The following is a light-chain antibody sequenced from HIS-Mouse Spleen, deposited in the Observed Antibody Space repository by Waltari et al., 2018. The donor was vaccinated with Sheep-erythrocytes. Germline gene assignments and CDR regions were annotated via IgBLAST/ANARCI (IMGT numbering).Light chain of an antibody. J-gene: IGLJ3*02. V-gene: IGLV2-23*02. CDR2: EVS. Sequence: QSVLTQPPSASGTPGQRVTISCSGSSSNIGSNYVYWYQQLPGTAPKLMIYEVSKRPSGVSNRVSGSKSGNTASLTISGLQAEDEADYYCCSYAGSSTWVFGGGTKLTVL. CDR1: SSNIGSNY. CDR3: CSYAGSSTWV.